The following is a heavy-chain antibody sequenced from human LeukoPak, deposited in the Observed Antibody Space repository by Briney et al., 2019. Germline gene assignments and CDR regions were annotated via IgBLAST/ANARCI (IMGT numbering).Heavy chain of an antibody. V-gene: IGHV3-30*01. Sequence: GRSLRLSCAASGFTFNNYAMHWVRQAPGKGLEWVAIISYDGSNKYYADSVKGRLTISRDNSKNTLYLQMNSLRAEDTVLYYCVRKGRKGLIKTTITTRTYFDYWGQGTLVTVSS. D-gene: IGHD4-11*01. CDR1: GFTFNNYA. CDR2: ISYDGSNK. J-gene: IGHJ4*02. CDR3: VRKGRKGLIKTTITTRTYFDY.